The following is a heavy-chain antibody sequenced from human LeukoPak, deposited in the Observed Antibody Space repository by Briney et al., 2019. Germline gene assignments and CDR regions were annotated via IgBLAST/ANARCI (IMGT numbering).Heavy chain of an antibody. CDR1: GGSISSSSYY. J-gene: IGHJ6*03. D-gene: IGHD3-10*01. Sequence: SETLSLTCTVSGGSISSSSYYWGWIRQPPGKGLEWIGSIYYSGSTYYNPSLKSRVTISVDTSKNQFSLKLSSVTAADTAVYYCARSPRGLTYYYMDVWGKGTTVTISS. V-gene: IGHV4-39*01. CDR3: ARSPRGLTYYYMDV. CDR2: IYYSGST.